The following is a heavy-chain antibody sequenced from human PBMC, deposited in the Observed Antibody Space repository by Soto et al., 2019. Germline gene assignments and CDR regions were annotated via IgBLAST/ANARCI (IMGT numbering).Heavy chain of an antibody. D-gene: IGHD5-18*01. CDR3: ARGGYSYGIYYYYYGMDV. Sequence: ASVKVSCKASGYTFTSYAMHLVRQAPGQRLEWMGWINAGNGNTKYSQKFQGRVTITRDTSASTAYMELSSLRSEDTAVYYCARGGYSYGIYYYYYGMDVWVQGTTVTVSS. J-gene: IGHJ6*02. CDR1: GYTFTSYA. V-gene: IGHV1-3*01. CDR2: INAGNGNT.